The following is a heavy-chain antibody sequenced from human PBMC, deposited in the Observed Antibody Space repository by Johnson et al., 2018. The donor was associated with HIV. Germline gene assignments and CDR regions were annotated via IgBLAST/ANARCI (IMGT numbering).Heavy chain of an antibody. CDR2: ISDDAVYK. Sequence: QVQLVESGGGVVQPGGSLTLTCEASGFAFSNSALHWVRQAPGKGLAWVAVISDDAVYKHYGDSVKGRFSISRDNSKNTVDLRMNSLRSEDTAVYYCAKDKSNAFDIWGQGTMVTVSS. CDR1: GFAFSNSA. CDR3: AKDKSNAFDI. V-gene: IGHV3-30*04. J-gene: IGHJ3*02.